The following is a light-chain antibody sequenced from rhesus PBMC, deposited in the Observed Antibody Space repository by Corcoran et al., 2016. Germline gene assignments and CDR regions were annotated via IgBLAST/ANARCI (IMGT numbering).Light chain of an antibody. CDR2: KAS. J-gene: IGKJ3*01. CDR3: LRSSSSTFT. CDR1: QSISSW. V-gene: IGKV1-22*01. Sequence: DIQMTQSPSSLSASVGDTVTITCRASQSISSWLDWYQQKPGNAPTLLIYKASSLQSGVPSRFSGSGSGTDFSLPIRHLQPEDFATYCCLRSSSSTFTFGPGTKLDVK.